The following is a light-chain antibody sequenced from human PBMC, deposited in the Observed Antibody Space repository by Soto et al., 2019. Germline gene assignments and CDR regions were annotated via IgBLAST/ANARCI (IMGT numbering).Light chain of an antibody. Sequence: IQLTQSPSSLSASVGDRVTVTCRASQDINKFLAWFQQKPGKAPNLLIFSASTLQSAVPSRFSGGGSGTDFTLTIDSLQPEDFATYYCQKYNSAPFTFGPGTKVDIK. V-gene: IGKV1-16*01. CDR1: QDINKF. J-gene: IGKJ3*01. CDR3: QKYNSAPFT. CDR2: SAS.